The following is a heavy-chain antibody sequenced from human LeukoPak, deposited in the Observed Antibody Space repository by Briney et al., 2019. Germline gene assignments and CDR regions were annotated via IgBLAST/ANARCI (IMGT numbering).Heavy chain of an antibody. CDR2: INHSGST. CDR1: GGSFSGYY. CDR3: ARGDLYYYESSGYSLFDY. J-gene: IGHJ4*02. D-gene: IGHD3-22*01. V-gene: IGHV4-34*01. Sequence: SETLSLTCAVYGGSFSGYYWSWIRQPPGKGLEWIGEINHSGSTNYNPSLKSRVTISVDTSKNQFSLKLSSVTAADTAVYYCARGDLYYYESSGYSLFDYWGQGTLVTVSS.